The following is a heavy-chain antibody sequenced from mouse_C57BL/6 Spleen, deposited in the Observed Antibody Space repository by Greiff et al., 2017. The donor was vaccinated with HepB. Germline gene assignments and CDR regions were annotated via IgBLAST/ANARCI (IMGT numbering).Heavy chain of an antibody. J-gene: IGHJ4*01. V-gene: IGHV5-4*03. CDR2: ISDGGSYT. Sequence: EVMLVESGGGLVKPGGSLKLSCAASGFTFSSYAMSWVRQTPEKRLEWVATISDGGSYTYYPDNVKGRFTISRDNAKNNLYLQMSHLKSEDRAMYYCARGSHYYGSSYDAMDYWGQGTSVAVSS. CDR1: GFTFSSYA. CDR3: ARGSHYYGSSYDAMDY. D-gene: IGHD1-1*01.